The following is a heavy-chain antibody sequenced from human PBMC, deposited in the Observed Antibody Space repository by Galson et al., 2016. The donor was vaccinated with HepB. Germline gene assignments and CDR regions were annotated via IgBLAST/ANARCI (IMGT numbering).Heavy chain of an antibody. D-gene: IGHD3-16*02. CDR2: IYYSGRT. CDR3: ARGLAPSEAIVQSPDY. V-gene: IGHV4-59*11. CDR1: GGSMRGLY. Sequence: ETLSLTCTASGGSMRGLYWSWIRQAPGKGLEVIGYIYYSGRTNYRPSLTSRVTISADTSRNQFSLKLTSVTPADTGVYYCARGLAPSEAIVQSPDYWGQGILITVS. J-gene: IGHJ4*02.